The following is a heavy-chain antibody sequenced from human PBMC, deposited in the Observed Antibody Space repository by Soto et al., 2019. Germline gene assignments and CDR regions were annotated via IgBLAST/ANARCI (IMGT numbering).Heavy chain of an antibody. CDR2: ISGSGGST. CDR3: AKASVKITMVRGVIHDFDY. V-gene: IGHV3-23*01. CDR1: GFTFSSYA. Sequence: GGSLRLSCAASGFTFSSYAMSWVRQAPGKGLEWVSAISGSGGSTYYADSVKGRFTISRDNSKNTLYLQMNSLRAEDTAVYYCAKASVKITMVRGVIHDFDYWGQGTLVTVSS. J-gene: IGHJ4*02. D-gene: IGHD3-10*01.